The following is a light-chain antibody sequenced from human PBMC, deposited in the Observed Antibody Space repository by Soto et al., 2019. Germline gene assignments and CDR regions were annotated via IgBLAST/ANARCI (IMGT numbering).Light chain of an antibody. CDR2: WAS. Sequence: DIVMTQSPDSLAVSLGERATINCKSSQSVLYSSNNKNYLAWYQQKPGQPPKLLIYWASTRESGVPHRFSGSGSGTDFTLTISSLQAEDVAVYYCQQYYSTLWTFGQGNKVEIK. CDR1: QSVLYSSNNKNY. V-gene: IGKV4-1*01. J-gene: IGKJ1*01. CDR3: QQYYSTLWT.